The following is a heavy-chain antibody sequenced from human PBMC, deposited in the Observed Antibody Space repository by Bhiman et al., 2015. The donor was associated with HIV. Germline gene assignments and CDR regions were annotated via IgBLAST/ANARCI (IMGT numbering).Heavy chain of an antibody. J-gene: IGHJ4*02. Sequence: VQLVESGGGVVQPGKSLRLSCAVSGFTFSSYAMHWVRQAPGKGLEWVAFISDDESDKHYADSVKGRFNISRDTAKKMMYLQMNSLRGEDTAVYYCARGRYFNYASVSAPPNYWAEEPVVTVSS. CDR3: ARGRYFNYASVSAPPNY. CDR1: GFTFSSYA. D-gene: IGHD3-9*01. CDR2: ISDDESDK. V-gene: IGHV3-30*04.